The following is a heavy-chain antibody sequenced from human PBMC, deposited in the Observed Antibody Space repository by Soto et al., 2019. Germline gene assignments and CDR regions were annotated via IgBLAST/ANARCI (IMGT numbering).Heavy chain of an antibody. Sequence: SETLSLTCAVSGGSISSYYWSWIRQPPGKGLEWIGYIYYSGSTNYNPSLKSRVTISVDTSKNQFSLKLSSVTAADTAVYYCARGAAAAGFRFDPWGQGTLVTVSS. CDR3: ARGAAAAGFRFDP. J-gene: IGHJ5*02. CDR2: IYYSGST. V-gene: IGHV4-59*01. D-gene: IGHD6-13*01. CDR1: GGSISSYY.